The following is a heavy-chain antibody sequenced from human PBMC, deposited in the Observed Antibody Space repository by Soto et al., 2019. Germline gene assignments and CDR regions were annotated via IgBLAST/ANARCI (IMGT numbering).Heavy chain of an antibody. J-gene: IGHJ5*02. CDR2: IYSGGST. CDR3: AIGPLYSSSWPYWFDP. D-gene: IGHD6-13*01. CDR1: VFTVSNNY. Sequence: PGGSLRLSCGASVFTVSNNYMTWVRQAPGKGLEWVSVIYSGGSTYYADSVKGRFTISRDNSKNTLYLQMNSLRAEDTAVYYCAIGPLYSSSWPYWFDPWGQGTLVTVSS. V-gene: IGHV3-53*01.